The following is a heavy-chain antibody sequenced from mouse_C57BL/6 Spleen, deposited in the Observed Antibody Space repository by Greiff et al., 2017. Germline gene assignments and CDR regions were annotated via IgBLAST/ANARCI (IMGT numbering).Heavy chain of an antibody. Sequence: QVQLKQSGPELVKPGASVKISCKASGYSFTSYYIHWVKQRPGQGLEWIGWIYPGSGNTKYNEKFKGKATLTADTSSSTAYMQLSSLTSEDSAVYYCARGDGNWGNYFDYGGQGTTLTVSS. CDR2: IYPGSGNT. CDR1: GYSFTSYY. V-gene: IGHV1-66*01. CDR3: ARGDGNWGNYFDY. J-gene: IGHJ2*01. D-gene: IGHD2-1*01.